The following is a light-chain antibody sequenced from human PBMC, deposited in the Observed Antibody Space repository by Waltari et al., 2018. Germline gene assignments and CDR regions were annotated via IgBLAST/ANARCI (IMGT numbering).Light chain of an antibody. V-gene: IGKV1-9*01. J-gene: IGKJ2*01. CDR2: DAF. CDR1: QGISSY. Sequence: DIQLTQSPSFLSASVGDRVTITFRASQGISSYLAWYQKKPGEAPKLLIYDAFTLQSGVPSRFSGSGSGTDFTLTISSLQPEDFATYYCQQLNSYPYTFGQGTKLEI. CDR3: QQLNSYPYT.